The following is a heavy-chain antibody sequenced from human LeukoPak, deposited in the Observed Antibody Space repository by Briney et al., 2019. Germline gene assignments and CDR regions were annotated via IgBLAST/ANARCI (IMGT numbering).Heavy chain of an antibody. V-gene: IGHV4-39*07. CDR3: ARESANDQTMIVVVIGAFDY. J-gene: IGHJ4*02. CDR2: IYYSGST. D-gene: IGHD3-22*01. CDR1: GGSISSSSYY. Sequence: SETLSLTCTVSGGSISSSSYYWGWIRQPPGKGLEWIGSIYYSGSTYYNPSLKSRVTISVDTSTNQFSLKLSSVTAADTAVYYCARESANDQTMIVVVIGAFDYWGQGTLVTVSS.